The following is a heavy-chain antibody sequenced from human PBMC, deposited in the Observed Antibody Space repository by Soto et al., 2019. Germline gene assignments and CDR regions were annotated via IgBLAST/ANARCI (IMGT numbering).Heavy chain of an antibody. J-gene: IGHJ6*02. Sequence: ASVKVSCKASGGTFSSYAISWVRQAPGQGLEWMGGIIPIFGTANYAQKFQGRVTITADESTSTAYMELSSLRSEDTAVYYCARERDDDSDYYGMDVWGQGTTVTVSS. CDR2: IIPIFGTA. CDR3: ARERDDDSDYYGMDV. V-gene: IGHV1-69*13. D-gene: IGHD4-17*01. CDR1: GGTFSSYA.